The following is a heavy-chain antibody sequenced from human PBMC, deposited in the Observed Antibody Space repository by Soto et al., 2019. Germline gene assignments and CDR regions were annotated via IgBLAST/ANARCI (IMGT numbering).Heavy chain of an antibody. V-gene: IGHV3-23*01. J-gene: IGHJ4*02. CDR2: ISAGSEGA. Sequence: EVQLLESGGGLVQPGGALRLSCAASGFTFSSHAMSWVRQAPGKGLEWISSISAGSEGAYYADSVKGRFTISRDNSTNTLYLQMNRLRAADTAVYYCARDLWWYLHWGQGTLVTVSS. CDR3: ARDLWWYLH. D-gene: IGHD2-15*01. CDR1: GFTFSSHA.